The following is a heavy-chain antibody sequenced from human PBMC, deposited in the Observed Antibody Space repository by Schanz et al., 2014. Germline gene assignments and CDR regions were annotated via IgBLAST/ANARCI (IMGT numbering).Heavy chain of an antibody. V-gene: IGHV3-53*01. CDR1: GFTVNTNY. CDR3: VRDTDYHFDY. D-gene: IGHD4-17*01. CDR2: MYINSGST. Sequence: EVQLVESGGGLIQPGGSLRLSCAVSGFTVNTNYMSWVRQAPGKGLEWISSMYINSGSTQYADSVKGRFIISRDSSKNMLYLQMNSLRAEDTAVYYCVRDTDYHFDYWGQGTLVTVSS. J-gene: IGHJ4*02.